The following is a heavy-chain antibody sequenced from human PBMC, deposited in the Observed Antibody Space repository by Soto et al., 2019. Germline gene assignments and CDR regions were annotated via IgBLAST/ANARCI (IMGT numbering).Heavy chain of an antibody. CDR1: GFTFSSYW. J-gene: IGHJ3*02. D-gene: IGHD3-3*01. CDR3: ARDRFATPAQLRFLTKPRYPNAFDI. CDR2: IKQDGSEK. V-gene: IGHV3-7*01. Sequence: PGGSLRLSCAASGFTFSSYWMSWVRQAPGKGLEWVANIKQDGSEKYYVDSVKGRFTISRDNAKNSLYLQMNSLRAEDTAVYYCARDRFATPAQLRFLTKPRYPNAFDIWGQGTMVTVSS.